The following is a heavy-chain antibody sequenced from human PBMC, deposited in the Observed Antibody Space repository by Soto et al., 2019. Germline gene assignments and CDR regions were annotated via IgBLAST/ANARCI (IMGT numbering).Heavy chain of an antibody. CDR3: AKGRYDFWSPYYFDS. V-gene: IGHV3-9*01. CDR2: IIWNSRVL. D-gene: IGHD3-3*01. J-gene: IGHJ4*02. Sequence: GGSLRLSCVGTGLNFDDFAMHWVRQAPGKGLEWVSGIIWNSRVLAYADSVKGRFTISRDNARNSLYLQMDGLRDEDTALYYCAKGRYDFWSPYYFDSWGQGTLVTVSS. CDR1: GLNFDDFA.